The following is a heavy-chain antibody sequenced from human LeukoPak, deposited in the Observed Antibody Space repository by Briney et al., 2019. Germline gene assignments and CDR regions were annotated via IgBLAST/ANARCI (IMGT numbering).Heavy chain of an antibody. J-gene: IGHJ4*02. D-gene: IGHD4-17*01. Sequence: GGSLRLSCAASGFTFSSYAMSWVRQAPGKGLEWVSAISGSGGSTYYADSVKCRFTISRDNSKNTLYLQMNSLRAEDTAVYYCAKDNGDVGYYFDYWGQGTLVTVSS. CDR1: GFTFSSYA. CDR2: ISGSGGST. CDR3: AKDNGDVGYYFDY. V-gene: IGHV3-23*01.